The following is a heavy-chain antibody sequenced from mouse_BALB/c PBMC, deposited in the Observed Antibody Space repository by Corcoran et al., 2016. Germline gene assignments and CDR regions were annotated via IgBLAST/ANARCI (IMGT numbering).Heavy chain of an antibody. Sequence: QVQLQQSGAELMKPGASVTISCKATGYTFSSYWIEWVKPRPGRGLEWIGEILPGSGSTNYNEKFKGKATFTADTSSNTAYMQLSSLTSEDSAVYYCARSDDGYYYYAMDYWGQGTSVTVSS. CDR2: ILPGSGST. CDR1: GYTFSSYW. CDR3: ARSDDGYYYYAMDY. J-gene: IGHJ4*01. V-gene: IGHV1-9*01. D-gene: IGHD2-3*01.